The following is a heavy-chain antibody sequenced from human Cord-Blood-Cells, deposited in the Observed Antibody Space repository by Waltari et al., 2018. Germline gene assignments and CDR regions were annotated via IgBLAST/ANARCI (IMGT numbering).Heavy chain of an antibody. D-gene: IGHD2-2*01. CDR3: ASGRGYCSSTSCYWYYYGMDV. V-gene: IGHV4-34*01. J-gene: IGHJ6*02. CDR2: IHHSGST. Sequence: QVQLQQWGAGLLKPSETLSPTCAVYGGSFSGYYWSWIRQPPGTGTGWIGEIHHSGSTNYTPSLKSRVTISVDTSKNQFSLKLSSVTAADTAVYYCASGRGYCSSTSCYWYYYGMDVWGQGTTVTVSS. CDR1: GGSFSGYY.